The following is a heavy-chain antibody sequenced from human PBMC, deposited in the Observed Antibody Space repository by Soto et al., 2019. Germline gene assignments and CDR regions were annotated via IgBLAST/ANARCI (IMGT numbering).Heavy chain of an antibody. CDR1: GGTFSSYA. Sequence: SVKVSCKASGGTFSSYAISWVRQAPGQGLEWMGGIIPIFGTANYAQKFQGRVTITADESTSTAYMELSSLRSEDTAVYYCARDTVAVAGPEYYFDYWGQGTLVTVSS. V-gene: IGHV1-69*13. CDR2: IIPIFGTA. J-gene: IGHJ4*02. CDR3: ARDTVAVAGPEYYFDY. D-gene: IGHD6-19*01.